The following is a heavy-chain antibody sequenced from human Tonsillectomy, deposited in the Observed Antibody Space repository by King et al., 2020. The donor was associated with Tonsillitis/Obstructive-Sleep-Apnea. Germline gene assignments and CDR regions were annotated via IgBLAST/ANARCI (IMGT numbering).Heavy chain of an antibody. D-gene: IGHD2-21*01. Sequence: VQLQQSGPGLVKPSQTLSLTCAISGDSVSSNNAAWNWIRQSPSRGLEWLGRTYYRSKWYNDYAVSVKSRITINADTSKNQFSLQMNSVTPEDTAIYYCARGARDCGGDCYLGYWGQGTLVTVSS. V-gene: IGHV6-1*01. CDR3: ARGARDCGGDCYLGY. J-gene: IGHJ4*02. CDR2: TYYRSKWYN. CDR1: GDSVSSNNAA.